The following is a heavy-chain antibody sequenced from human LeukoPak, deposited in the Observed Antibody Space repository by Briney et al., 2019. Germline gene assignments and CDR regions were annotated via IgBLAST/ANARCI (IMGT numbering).Heavy chain of an antibody. CDR2: ITAYSGDR. J-gene: IGHJ6*02. CDR3: ARDHGSRNWNYPLDYYYGMDV. V-gene: IGHV1-18*01. CDR1: GYSFTSYG. D-gene: IGHD1-7*01. Sequence: ASVKVSYKASGYSFTSYGISWVRQAPGQGLEWMGWITAYSGDRNYAQKLQGRVTMTTDTSTSTAYMELRSLRSDDTAVYYCARDHGSRNWNYPLDYYYGMDVWGQGTTVTVSS.